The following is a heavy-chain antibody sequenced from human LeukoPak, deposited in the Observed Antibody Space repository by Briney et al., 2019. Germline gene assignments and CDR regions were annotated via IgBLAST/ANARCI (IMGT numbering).Heavy chain of an antibody. CDR1: GGSISSYY. CDR2: IYTSGST. V-gene: IGHV4-4*07. D-gene: IGHD3-22*01. CDR3: ARRKYYYDSSGYGDAFDI. Sequence: SETLSLTCTVSGGSISSYYWSWIRQPAGKGLEWIGRIYTSGSTYYNPSLKSRVTISVDTSKNQFSLKLSSVTAADTAVYYCARRKYYYDSSGYGDAFDIWGQGTMVTVSS. J-gene: IGHJ3*02.